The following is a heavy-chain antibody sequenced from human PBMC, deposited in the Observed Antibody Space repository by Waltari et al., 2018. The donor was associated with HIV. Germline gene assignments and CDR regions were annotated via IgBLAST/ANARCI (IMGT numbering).Heavy chain of an antibody. CDR3: ARDPRSSGYYGMDV. CDR1: GFTISSNY. CDR2: IFRGGSR. V-gene: IGHV3-53*01. J-gene: IGHJ6*02. Sequence: EVQLVASGGGLIEPGGSLRVSCAASGFTISSNYMSWVRQAPGKGLGGGVVIFRGGSRYYPDSGKGRFIISRDNSKNTVSLHMNSLRAEDTAVYYCARDPRSSGYYGMDVWGQGIKVTVSS. D-gene: IGHD1-26*01.